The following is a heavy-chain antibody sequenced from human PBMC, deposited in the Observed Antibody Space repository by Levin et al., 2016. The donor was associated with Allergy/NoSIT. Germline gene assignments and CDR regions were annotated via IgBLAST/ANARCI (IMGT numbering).Heavy chain of an antibody. CDR3: ARRVYYDFWSGYYNDYYYYMDV. CDR1: GYTFTSYD. J-gene: IGHJ6*03. D-gene: IGHD3-3*01. V-gene: IGHV1-8*01. CDR2: MNPNSGNT. Sequence: ASVKVSCKASGYTFTSYDINWVRQATGQGLEWMGWMNPNSGNTGYAQKFQGRVTMTRNTSISTAYMELSSLRSEDTAVYYCARRVYYDFWSGYYNDYYYYMDVWGKGTTVTVSS.